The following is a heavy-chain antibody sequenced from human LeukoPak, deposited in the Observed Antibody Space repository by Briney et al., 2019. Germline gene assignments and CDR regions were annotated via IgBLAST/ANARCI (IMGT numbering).Heavy chain of an antibody. Sequence: PGRSLRLSCAASGFTSSSYGMHWVRQAPGKGLEWVAVIWYDGSNKYYADSVKGRFTISRDNSKNTLYLQMNSLRAEDTAVYYCARDWEGYCSSTSCYGIYYWGQGTLVTVSS. J-gene: IGHJ4*02. CDR2: IWYDGSNK. CDR1: GFTSSSYG. D-gene: IGHD2-2*01. V-gene: IGHV3-33*01. CDR3: ARDWEGYCSSTSCYGIYY.